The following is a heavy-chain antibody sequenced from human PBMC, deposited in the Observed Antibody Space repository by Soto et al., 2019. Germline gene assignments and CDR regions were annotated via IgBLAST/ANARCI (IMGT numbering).Heavy chain of an antibody. CDR1: GYTFTSYG. D-gene: IGHD3-3*01. J-gene: IGHJ6*02. CDR3: ARESKYYDFWSGSTGMDV. Sequence: QVQLVQSGAEVKKPGASVKVSCKASGYTFTSYGISWVRQAPGQGLEWMGWISAYNGNTNYAQKLQGRVTMTTDTSTSTADMELRSLRSDDTAVYYCARESKYYDFWSGSTGMDVWGQGTTVTVSS. V-gene: IGHV1-18*01. CDR2: ISAYNGNT.